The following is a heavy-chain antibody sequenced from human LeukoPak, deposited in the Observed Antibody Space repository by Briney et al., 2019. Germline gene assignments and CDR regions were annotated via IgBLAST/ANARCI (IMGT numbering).Heavy chain of an antibody. V-gene: IGHV3-23*01. CDR2: ISGSGGST. CDR1: GFTFSSYA. Sequence: GGSLRLSCAASGFTFSSYAMSWVRQAPGKGLEWVSAISGSGGSTYYADSVKGRFTISRDNSKNTLYPQMNSLRAEDTAVYYCAIIRIAAAGIDYWGQGTLVTVSS. D-gene: IGHD6-13*01. CDR3: AIIRIAAAGIDY. J-gene: IGHJ4*02.